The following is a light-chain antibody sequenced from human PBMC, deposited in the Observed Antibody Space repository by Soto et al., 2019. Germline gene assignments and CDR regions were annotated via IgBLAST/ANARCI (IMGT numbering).Light chain of an antibody. CDR1: SSDVGGYNY. V-gene: IGLV2-14*01. J-gene: IGLJ1*01. Sequence: QSVLTQPASVSGSPGQSITISCTGTSSDVGGYNYVSWYQQHPGKAPKLMIYEVSNRPSGVSNRFSGFKSGNTASLTISGLQAEDEADYYCSSYTSSSTAVFGTGTKVT. CDR2: EVS. CDR3: SSYTSSSTAV.